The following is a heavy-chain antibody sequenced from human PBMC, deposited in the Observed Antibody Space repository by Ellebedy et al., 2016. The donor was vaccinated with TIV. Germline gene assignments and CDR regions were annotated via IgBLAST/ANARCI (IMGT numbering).Heavy chain of an antibody. D-gene: IGHD1-7*01. CDR2: ITPSGGRT. CDR1: GYSLSDYY. CDR3: ARWRGELEVQDRQSYYYYGMDV. Sequence: AASVKVSCKASGYSLSDYYMQWVRHAPGQGFEWLGVITPSGGRTTYAQTFQGRVIMTRDTSTSTVYLELSSLTAEDTAVYFCARWRGELEVQDRQSYYYYGMDVWGQGTTVTVCS. J-gene: IGHJ6*02. V-gene: IGHV1-46*01.